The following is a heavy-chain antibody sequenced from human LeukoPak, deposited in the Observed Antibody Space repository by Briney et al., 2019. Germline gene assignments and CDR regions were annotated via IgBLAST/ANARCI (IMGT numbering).Heavy chain of an antibody. D-gene: IGHD2-15*01. CDR3: ARSVEGYCSGGSCFSYYYYMDV. CDR2: IYYSGST. V-gene: IGHV4-39*01. CDR1: GGSISSSSYY. J-gene: IGHJ6*03. Sequence: SETLSLTCTVSGGSISSSSYYWGWIRQPPGKGLEWIGSIYYSGSTYYNPSLKRRVTISVDTSKNQFSLKLSSVTAADTAVYYCARSVEGYCSGGSCFSYYYYMDVWGKGTTVTVSS.